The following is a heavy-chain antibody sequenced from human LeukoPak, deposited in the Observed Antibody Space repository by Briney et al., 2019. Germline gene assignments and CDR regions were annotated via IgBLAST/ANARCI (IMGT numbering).Heavy chain of an antibody. V-gene: IGHV3-23*01. CDR3: ANEVRPNDY. Sequence: GGSLRLSCAASGFTFSTHAMSWVRQAPGKGLGWVSVISATDGSTYYADSAEGRFTISRDNSKDTLYLQMNGLRVEDTALYYCANEVRPNDYWGQGTLVTVSS. J-gene: IGHJ4*02. CDR1: GFTFSTHA. D-gene: IGHD1-1*01. CDR2: ISATDGST.